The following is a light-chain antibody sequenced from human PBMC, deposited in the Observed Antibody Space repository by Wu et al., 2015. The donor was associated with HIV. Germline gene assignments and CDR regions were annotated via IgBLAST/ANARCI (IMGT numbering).Light chain of an antibody. CDR2: GAS. J-gene: IGKJ2*03. Sequence: EIVLTQSPGTLSLSPGERATLSCRASQSVSSSYLAWYQQKPGQAPRLLIYGASTRATGIPARFSGSGSGTVFTLTISSLLSEDFAVYYCQQYNNPSYSFGQGTKLEIK. CDR3: QQYNNPSYS. CDR1: QSVSSSY. V-gene: IGKV3-15*01.